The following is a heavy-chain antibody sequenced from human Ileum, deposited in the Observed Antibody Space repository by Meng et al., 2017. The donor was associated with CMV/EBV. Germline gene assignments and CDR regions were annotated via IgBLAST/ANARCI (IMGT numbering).Heavy chain of an antibody. V-gene: IGHV1-3*04. CDR1: GYTVTSYA. Sequence: QVQLVQSGAEVKKPGASGKVSCKASGYTVTSYAMHWVRQAPGQRLEWMGWINTGNDKTKYSQKFQGRVTFTRDTSASTAYMELSSLRSEDTAVYFCAIDPSGYYYKFWGQGTLVTVSS. J-gene: IGHJ4*02. D-gene: IGHD3-22*01. CDR2: INTGNDKT. CDR3: AIDPSGYYYKF.